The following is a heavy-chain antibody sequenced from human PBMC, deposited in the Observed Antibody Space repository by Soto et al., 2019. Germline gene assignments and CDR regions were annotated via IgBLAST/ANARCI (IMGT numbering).Heavy chain of an antibody. Sequence: QVQLVQSGAEVKNPGASVKVSCKTSGYTFTKYGVGWVRQAPGQGLEWMGWISGSSGNAIYAEKVQGRITLTTDTSTSTAYIELRSRRSDETAVYYCAREMAGLGGEYDYWGQGTLVTVSS. D-gene: IGHD3-16*01. CDR2: ISGSSGNA. CDR1: GYTFTKYG. CDR3: AREMAGLGGEYDY. J-gene: IGHJ4*02. V-gene: IGHV1-18*01.